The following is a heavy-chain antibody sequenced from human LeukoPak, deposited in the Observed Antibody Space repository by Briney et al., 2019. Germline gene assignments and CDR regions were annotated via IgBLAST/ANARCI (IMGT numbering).Heavy chain of an antibody. CDR1: GFTFRNFW. Sequence: GGSLRLSCAASGFTFRNFWMSWIRQPPGKGLLWLSRIHGEGSDIEYADAVRGRFTISRDNAKNTLYLQMDSLTAEDTAVYYCARRLYYETSGSPFDLWGQGTLVTVSS. V-gene: IGHV3-74*03. J-gene: IGHJ4*02. CDR3: ARRLYYETSGSPFDL. CDR2: IHGEGSDI. D-gene: IGHD3-22*01.